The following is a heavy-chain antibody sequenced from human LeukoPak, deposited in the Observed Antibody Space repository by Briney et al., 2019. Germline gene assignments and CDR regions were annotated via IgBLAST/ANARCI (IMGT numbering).Heavy chain of an antibody. J-gene: IGHJ3*02. CDR1: GGSISSYY. CDR2: IYYSGST. V-gene: IGHV4-59*01. D-gene: IGHD3-22*01. CDR3: ARALSNHYYDSSGSDAFDI. Sequence: SETLSLTCTVSGGSISSYYWSWIRQPPGKGLEWLGYIYYSGSTNYNPSLKSRVTISVDTSKNQFSLKLSSVTAADTAVYYCARALSNHYYDSSGSDAFDIWGQGTMVTVSS.